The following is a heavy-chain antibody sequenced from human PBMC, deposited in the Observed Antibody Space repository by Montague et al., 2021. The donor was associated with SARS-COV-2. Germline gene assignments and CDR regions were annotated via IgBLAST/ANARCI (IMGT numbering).Heavy chain of an antibody. J-gene: IGHJ5*02. CDR3: ARIKYYYDSSGYRSDRILDL. V-gene: IGHV4-39*01. Sequence: SETLSLTCTVSGGSISSSSYYWGWIRQPPGKGLEWIGSIYYSGRTYYTPSLKSRVTISVDTSKNQFSLKLSSVTAADTAVYYCARIKYYYDSSGYRSDRILDLWGQGTLVTVSS. CDR2: IYYSGRT. D-gene: IGHD3-22*01. CDR1: GGSISSSSYY.